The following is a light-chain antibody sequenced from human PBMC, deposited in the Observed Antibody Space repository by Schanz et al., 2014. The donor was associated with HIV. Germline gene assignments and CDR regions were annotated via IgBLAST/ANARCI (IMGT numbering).Light chain of an antibody. CDR1: SSNIGTNF. V-gene: IGLV1-47*01. Sequence: QSVLTQPPSVSGPPGQRVTISCSGSSSNIGTNFVYWYQQFPGRAPDLLIYRNNQRPSGIPDRFSGSKSGTSASLTIRGLRSEDEADYYCAAWDDSLSSILFGGGTKVTVL. CDR2: RNN. CDR3: AAWDDSLSSIL. J-gene: IGLJ3*02.